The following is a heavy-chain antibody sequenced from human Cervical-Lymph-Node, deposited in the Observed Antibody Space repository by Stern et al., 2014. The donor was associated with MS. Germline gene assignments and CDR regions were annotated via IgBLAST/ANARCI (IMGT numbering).Heavy chain of an antibody. J-gene: IGHJ5*02. CDR1: GFKFRTYW. Sequence: EVQLVESGGGLVQPGGSRRLSCIASGFKFRTYWMSWVRQAPGKGPEWVAEIKEDGSEESYLDSVKGRFTISRDNAKNALYLQMNSLRAEDTAVYYCARGSSPNWFDPWGQGTLVTVSS. D-gene: IGHD6-13*01. CDR3: ARGSSPNWFDP. V-gene: IGHV3-7*04. CDR2: IKEDGSEE.